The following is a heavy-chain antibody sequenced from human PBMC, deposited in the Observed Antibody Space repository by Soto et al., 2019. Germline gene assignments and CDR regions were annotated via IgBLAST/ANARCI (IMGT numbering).Heavy chain of an antibody. V-gene: IGHV4-30-2*02. Sequence: PSXTLSLTCAVSGGSISSGGYSWSWIRQPPGKGLEWIGYIYHSGSTYYNPSLKSRVTISVDTSKNQFSLKLSSVTAADTALYYCARTYGRNFDYWGQGTLVTV. CDR1: GGSISSGGYS. J-gene: IGHJ4*02. CDR2: IYHSGST. D-gene: IGHD1-7*01. CDR3: ARTYGRNFDY.